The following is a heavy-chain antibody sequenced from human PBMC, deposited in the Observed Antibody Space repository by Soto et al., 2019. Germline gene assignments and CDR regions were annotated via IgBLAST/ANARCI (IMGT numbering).Heavy chain of an antibody. V-gene: IGHV3-66*01. CDR3: ARDMGYCSSTSCYDLAL. Sequence: GGSLRLSCAASGFTVSSIYMSWVRQAPGKGLEWVSVIYSGGSTYYADSVKGRFTISRDNSKNTLYLQMNSLRAEDTAVYYCARDMGYCSSTSCYDLALWGQGTLVTVS. CDR2: IYSGGST. D-gene: IGHD2-2*01. CDR1: GFTVSSIY. J-gene: IGHJ4*02.